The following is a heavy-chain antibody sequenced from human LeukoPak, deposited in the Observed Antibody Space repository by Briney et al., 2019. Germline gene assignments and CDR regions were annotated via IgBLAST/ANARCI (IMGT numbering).Heavy chain of an antibody. Sequence: SETLSLTCTVSGGSISSYYWSWIRQPPGKGLEWIGYIYYSGSTNYNPSLKSRVTISVDTSKNQFSLKLSSVTAADTAVYYCVRRAGIVGATSYFDYWGQGTLVTVSS. V-gene: IGHV4-59*08. CDR1: GGSISSYY. CDR2: IYYSGST. CDR3: VRRAGIVGATSYFDY. J-gene: IGHJ4*02. D-gene: IGHD1-26*01.